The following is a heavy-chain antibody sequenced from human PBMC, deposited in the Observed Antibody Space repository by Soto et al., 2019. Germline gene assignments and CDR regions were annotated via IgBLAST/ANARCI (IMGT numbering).Heavy chain of an antibody. V-gene: IGHV1-69*01. CDR1: GGTFSSYA. D-gene: IGHD6-13*01. CDR2: IIPIFGTA. Sequence: QVQLVQSGAEVKKPGSSVKVSCKASGGTFSSYAISWVRQAPGQGLEWMGGIIPIFGTANYAQKFQGRVTITADESTSTAYMELSSLRSEDTAVYYCASYPRPLYSSSWRPFDYWGQGTLVTVSS. CDR3: ASYPRPLYSSSWRPFDY. J-gene: IGHJ4*02.